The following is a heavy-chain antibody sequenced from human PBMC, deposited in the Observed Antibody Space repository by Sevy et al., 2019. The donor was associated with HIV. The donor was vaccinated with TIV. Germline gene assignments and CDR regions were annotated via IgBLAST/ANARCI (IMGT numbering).Heavy chain of an antibody. J-gene: IGHJ6*02. CDR2: IYSDGRT. Sequence: GGSLRLSCAASGLSVSDNYMNWVRQAPGKGLELVSVIYSDGRTYYPDSVKGRFSISRANFKNTPYIHMKSLRPEETSLYYCARERYYDASGYYYYYYGMDVWGQGTTVTVSS. CDR1: GLSVSDNY. CDR3: ARERYYDASGYYYYYYGMDV. D-gene: IGHD3-22*01. V-gene: IGHV3-66*01.